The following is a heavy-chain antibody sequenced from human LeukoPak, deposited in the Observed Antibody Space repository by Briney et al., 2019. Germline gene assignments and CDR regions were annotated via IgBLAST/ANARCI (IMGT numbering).Heavy chain of an antibody. Sequence: HPGGSLRLSCAASGFTFSTYAVSWVRQAPGKGLEWVSCINGRGVSTYYADSVKGRFTIARDNSKNTLSLQMNSLRAEDTAVYYCAREPYYDCSGSFDYWGQGTLVTVSS. CDR1: GFTFSTYA. V-gene: IGHV3-23*01. CDR3: AREPYYDCSGSFDY. J-gene: IGHJ4*02. CDR2: INGRGVST. D-gene: IGHD3-22*01.